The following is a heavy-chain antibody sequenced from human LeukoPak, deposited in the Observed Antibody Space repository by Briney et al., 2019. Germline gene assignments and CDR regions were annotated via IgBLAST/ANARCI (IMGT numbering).Heavy chain of an antibody. CDR1: GYTFTSYY. D-gene: IGHD2-15*01. V-gene: IGHV1-46*01. CDR3: ARDKRILGRRGYFDY. Sequence: ASVKVSCKASGYTFTSYYMHWVRQAPGQGLEWMGINNPSGGSTSYAQKFQGRVTMTRDTSTSTVYMELSSLRSEDTAVYYCARDKRILGRRGYFDYWGQGTLVTVSS. CDR2: NNPSGGST. J-gene: IGHJ4*02.